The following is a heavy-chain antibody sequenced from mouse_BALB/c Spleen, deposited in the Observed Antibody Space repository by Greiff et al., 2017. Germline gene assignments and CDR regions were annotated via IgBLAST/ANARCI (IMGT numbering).Heavy chain of an antibody. CDR1: GYTFTSYW. Sequence: LQQPGSELVRPGASVKLSCKASGYTFTSYWMHWVKQRPGQGLEWIGNIYPGSGSTNYDEKFKSKATLTVDTSSSTAYMQLSSLTSEDSAVYYCTGGNYWFVYWGQGTLVTVSA. CDR2: IYPGSGST. V-gene: IGHV1S22*01. D-gene: IGHD2-1*01. CDR3: TGGNYWFVY. J-gene: IGHJ3*01.